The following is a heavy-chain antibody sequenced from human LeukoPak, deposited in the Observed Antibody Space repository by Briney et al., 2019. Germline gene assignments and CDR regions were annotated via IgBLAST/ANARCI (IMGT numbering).Heavy chain of an antibody. J-gene: IGHJ4*02. CDR1: GYTFTGYY. CDR3: ARAPFSGYFVILYS. V-gene: IGHV1-2*02. D-gene: IGHD2-15*01. Sequence: ASVKVSCKASGYTFTGYYMHWVRQAPGQGLEWMGWINPNSGGTNYAQKFQGRVTMTRDTSISTAYMELRSLRSDDTAVYYCARAPFSGYFVILYSWGQGTLVTVSS. CDR2: INPNSGGT.